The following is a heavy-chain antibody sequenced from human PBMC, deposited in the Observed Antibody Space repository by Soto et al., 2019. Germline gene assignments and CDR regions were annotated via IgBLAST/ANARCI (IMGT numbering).Heavy chain of an antibody. J-gene: IGHJ4*02. CDR2: TSYDGSNN. Sequence: QVHLVESGGGVVQPGTSLRLSCVGSGFTFRSYVIHWVRQAPGKGLEWVALTSYDGSNNFYGDSVKGRFTISRDNSRNTVELQMDSLRLEDRALYYCARWGTAGGLDVWRQGTLVSVSS. CDR3: ARWGTAGGLDV. CDR1: GFTFRSYV. V-gene: IGHV3-33*05. D-gene: IGHD3-16*01.